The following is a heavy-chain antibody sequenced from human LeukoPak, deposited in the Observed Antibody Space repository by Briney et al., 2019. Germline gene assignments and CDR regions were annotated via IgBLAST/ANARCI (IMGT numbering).Heavy chain of an antibody. V-gene: IGHV1-24*01. CDR3: ATARQRPYYFDY. J-gene: IGHJ4*02. CDR1: GYTLTELS. CDR2: FDPEDGET. Sequence: ASVKVPCKVSGYTLTELSMHWVRQAPGKGREWMGGFDPEDGETIYAQKFQGRVTMTEDTSTDTAYMELSSLRSEDTAVYYCATARQRPYYFDYWGQGTLVTVSS.